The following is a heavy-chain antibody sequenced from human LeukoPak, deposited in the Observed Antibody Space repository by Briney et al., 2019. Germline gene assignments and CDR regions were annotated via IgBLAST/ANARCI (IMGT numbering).Heavy chain of an antibody. Sequence: GASVKVSCKASGYTFTSYDINWVRQATGQGLEWMGWMNPNSGNTGYAQKFQGRVTMTRNTSISTAYMELSSLRSEDTAVYYCARATPDYGDYAKEASPSFDYWGQGTLVTVSS. CDR3: ARATPDYGDYAKEASPSFDY. CDR1: GYTFTSYD. D-gene: IGHD4-17*01. V-gene: IGHV1-8*01. CDR2: MNPNSGNT. J-gene: IGHJ4*02.